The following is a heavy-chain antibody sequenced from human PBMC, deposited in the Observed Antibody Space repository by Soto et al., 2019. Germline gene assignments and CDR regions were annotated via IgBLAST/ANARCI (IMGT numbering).Heavy chain of an antibody. CDR3: AREPLAHSYFDF. CDR1: GDSVSSHY. Sequence: SETLSLTCTVSGDSVSSHYWSWIRQPAGKGLEWLGRLYNDERTNYNPSPKSRVTMSMDTSKNQFSLKLTSVAAADSAVYFCAREPLAHSYFDFWGQGILVTVSS. J-gene: IGHJ4*02. V-gene: IGHV4-4*07. CDR2: LYNDERT.